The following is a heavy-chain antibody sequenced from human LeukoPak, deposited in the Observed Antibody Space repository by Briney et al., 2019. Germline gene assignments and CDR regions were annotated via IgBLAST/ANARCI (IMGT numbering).Heavy chain of an antibody. Sequence: SETLSLTCTVSGGSISGYYWNWIRQPPGKGLEWIGYIYYSGSTNYNPSLKSRVTISADTSKNQLSLKLSSVTAADTAIYYCARGRPGSGLMWGQGTLVTVSS. CDR1: GGSISGYY. CDR3: ARGRPGSGLM. D-gene: IGHD6-19*01. CDR2: IYYSGST. J-gene: IGHJ4*02. V-gene: IGHV4-59*01.